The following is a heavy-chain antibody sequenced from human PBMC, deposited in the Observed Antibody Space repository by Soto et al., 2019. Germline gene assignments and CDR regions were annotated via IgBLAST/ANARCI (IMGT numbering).Heavy chain of an antibody. Sequence: EVQLVESGGGLVQPGGSLKLSCAAYGFTFSGSAVHWVRQASGKGLEWVGRIRSKANNYATAYAASVQGRFTIFRDDLKNTAYLQMNSLKTEDTAVYYCTNPQVYYGMDVWGQGTTVTVSS. CDR1: GFTFSGSA. CDR2: IRSKANNYAT. CDR3: TNPQVYYGMDV. V-gene: IGHV3-73*02. J-gene: IGHJ6*02.